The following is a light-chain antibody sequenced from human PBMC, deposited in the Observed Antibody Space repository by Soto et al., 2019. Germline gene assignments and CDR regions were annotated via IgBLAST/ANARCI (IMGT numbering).Light chain of an antibody. CDR1: ISNIGSNY. CDR3: AAWDASLSGGV. CDR2: RNN. J-gene: IGLJ1*01. V-gene: IGLV1-47*01. Sequence: QLVLTQPPSASGTPGQRVTISCSGNISNIGSNYVYWYQQLPGTAPKLLIYRNNQRPSGVPDRFSGSKSGTSASLAISGLRSEDEADYYCAAWDASLSGGVFGTGTKLTVL.